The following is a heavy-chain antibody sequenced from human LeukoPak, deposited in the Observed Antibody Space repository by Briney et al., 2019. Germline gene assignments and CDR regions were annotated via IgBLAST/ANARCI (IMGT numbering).Heavy chain of an antibody. J-gene: IGHJ5*02. CDR3: ARDSKAYRGYCTNGVCQGPRRVGGFDP. Sequence: SVKVSCKASGGTFSSYAISWVRQAPGQGLEWVGGIIPIFGTANYAQKFQGRVTITADESTSTAYMELSSLRSEDTAVYYCARDSKAYRGYCTNGVCQGPRRVGGFDPWGQGTLVTVSS. CDR1: GGTFSSYA. CDR2: IIPIFGTA. D-gene: IGHD2-8*01. V-gene: IGHV1-69*13.